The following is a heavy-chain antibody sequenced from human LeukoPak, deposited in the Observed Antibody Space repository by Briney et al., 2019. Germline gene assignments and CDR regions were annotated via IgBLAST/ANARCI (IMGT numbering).Heavy chain of an antibody. CDR2: INPNSGGT. D-gene: IGHD3-22*01. CDR1: GYTFTGYY. CDR3: ARGDSSGYPYYYYGMDV. Sequence: ASVKVSCKASGYTFTGYYMHWVRQAPGQGLEWMGWINPNSGGTNDAQKFQGRVTMTRDTSISTAYMELSRLRSDDTAVYYCARGDSSGYPYYYYGMDVWGQGTTVTVSS. V-gene: IGHV1-2*02. J-gene: IGHJ6*02.